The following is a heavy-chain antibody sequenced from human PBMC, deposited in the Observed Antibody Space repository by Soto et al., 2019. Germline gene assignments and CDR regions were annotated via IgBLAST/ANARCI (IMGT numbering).Heavy chain of an antibody. CDR3: ARDLGGQPLLVDGSAFDI. D-gene: IGHD3-16*01. V-gene: IGHV1-18*01. Sequence: ASVKVSCKASGYTFTSYAMHXVRQAPGQRLEWMGWISAYNGNTNYAQKLQGRVTMTTDTSTSTAYMELRSLRSDDTAVYYCARDLGGQPLLVDGSAFDIWGQGTMVTVSS. CDR2: ISAYNGNT. J-gene: IGHJ3*02. CDR1: GYTFTSYA.